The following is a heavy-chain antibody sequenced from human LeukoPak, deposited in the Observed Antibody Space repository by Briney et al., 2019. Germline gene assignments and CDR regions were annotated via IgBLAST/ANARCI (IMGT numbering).Heavy chain of an antibody. CDR1: EFTFSNYW. V-gene: IGHV3-7*05. CDR2: IKQDGSET. Sequence: GGSLRLSCAASEFTFSNYWMIWLRQAPGKGLEWVANIKQDGSETYYVDSVRGRFSISRDNAKNSLYLQMNSLRAEDTAVYYCANALGAHYFDYWGQGTLVTVSS. J-gene: IGHJ4*02. D-gene: IGHD1-26*01. CDR3: ANALGAHYFDY.